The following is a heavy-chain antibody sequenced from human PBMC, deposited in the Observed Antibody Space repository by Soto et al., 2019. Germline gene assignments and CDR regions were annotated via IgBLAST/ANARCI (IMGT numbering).Heavy chain of an antibody. Sequence: EVQLVESGGGLVKPGGSLRLSCAASGFTFSSYSMNWVRQAPGKGLEWVSSISSSSSYIYYADSVKGRFTISRDNAKNSLYLQMNSLRAEDTAVYYCARVRTRGLNAFDIWGQGTMVTVSS. V-gene: IGHV3-21*01. CDR2: ISSSSSYI. CDR3: ARVRTRGLNAFDI. J-gene: IGHJ3*02. CDR1: GFTFSSYS.